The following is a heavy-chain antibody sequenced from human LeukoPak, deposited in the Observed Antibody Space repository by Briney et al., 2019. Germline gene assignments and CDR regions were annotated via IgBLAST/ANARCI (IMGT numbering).Heavy chain of an antibody. CDR3: AKFGGDYGGKGAYGMDV. Sequence: PGGSLRLSCAASGFIFGNFWMSWVRQAPGKGLEWVSNINSRSSTIYYADSVKGRFTISRDNAKNSLYLQMNSLRAEDTALYYCAKFGGDYGGKGAYGMDVWGQGTTVTVSS. D-gene: IGHD4-23*01. CDR2: INSRSSTI. J-gene: IGHJ6*02. V-gene: IGHV3-48*04. CDR1: GFIFGNFW.